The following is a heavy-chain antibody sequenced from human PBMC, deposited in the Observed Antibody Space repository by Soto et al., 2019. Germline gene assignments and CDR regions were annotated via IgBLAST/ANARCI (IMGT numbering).Heavy chain of an antibody. CDR3: ALDRPNYFGSGGGYYKSGGDH. CDR2: TTGNGATT. J-gene: IGHJ5*02. D-gene: IGHD3-10*01. V-gene: IGHV3-23*01. CDR1: GLTLRIYA. Sequence: EVQLLESGGGLVQPGGSLRPSWPPSGLTLRIYAMGGARQAPGRGRYWVSSTTGNGATTNYQNPVKARFTISRDNSKNTLFLQMNILRVEDTAVYYCALDRPNYFGSGGGYYKSGGDHWGQGILVTVSS.